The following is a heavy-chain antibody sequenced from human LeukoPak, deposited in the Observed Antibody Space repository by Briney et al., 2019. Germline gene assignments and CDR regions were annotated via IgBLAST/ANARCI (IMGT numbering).Heavy chain of an antibody. CDR2: IYYSGST. CDR3: ARLSDGNFDY. V-gene: IGHV4-30-4*01. CDR1: GGSISSSNW. J-gene: IGHJ4*02. Sequence: PSETLSLTCAVSGGSISSSNWWSWIRQPPGKGLEWIGYIYYSGSTYYNPSLKSRVTISVDTSKNQFSLKLSSVTAADTAVYYCARLSDGNFDYWGQGTLVTVSS.